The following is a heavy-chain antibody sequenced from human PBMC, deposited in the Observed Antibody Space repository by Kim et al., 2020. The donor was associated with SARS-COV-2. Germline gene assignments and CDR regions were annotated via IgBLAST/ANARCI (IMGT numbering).Heavy chain of an antibody. J-gene: IGHJ5*02. V-gene: IGHV3-23*01. D-gene: IGHD1-7*01. Sequence: GGSLRLACAASGFRLSGYDMNWVRLAPGKGLEWVSAISGRGITYYADSVKDRLTISRDDYKNTLSLHMNSLRVEDTAVYYCARVPNYANYVNWFDPWGQGTVVTVSS. CDR3: ARVPNYANYVNWFDP. CDR2: ISGRGIT. CDR1: GFRLSGYD.